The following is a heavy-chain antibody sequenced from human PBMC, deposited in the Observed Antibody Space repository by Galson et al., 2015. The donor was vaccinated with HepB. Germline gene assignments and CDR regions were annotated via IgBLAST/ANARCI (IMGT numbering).Heavy chain of an antibody. V-gene: IGHV4-59*01. Sequence: TLSLTCTVSGGSISSYSWSWIRQPPGKGLEWVGRIYYSGSTNYNPSLKSRVTISVDTSKNQLSLKLSSVAAADTAVYYCARDRLDHDAFHIWGQGTMVTVSS. CDR1: GGSISSYS. J-gene: IGHJ3*02. CDR2: IYYSGST. D-gene: IGHD1-1*01. CDR3: ARDRLDHDAFHI.